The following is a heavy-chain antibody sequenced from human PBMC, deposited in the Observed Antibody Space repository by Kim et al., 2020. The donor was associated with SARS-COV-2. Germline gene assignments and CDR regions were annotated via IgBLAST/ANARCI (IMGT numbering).Heavy chain of an antibody. CDR3: ARNAF. CDR2: WDDGSNT. V-gene: IGHV3-33*01. J-gene: IGHJ3*01. Sequence: WDDGSNTTTADAVKGRFTCSRDNSKNTLYLQMNSLRAEETAVYYCARNAFWGQGTMVTVSS.